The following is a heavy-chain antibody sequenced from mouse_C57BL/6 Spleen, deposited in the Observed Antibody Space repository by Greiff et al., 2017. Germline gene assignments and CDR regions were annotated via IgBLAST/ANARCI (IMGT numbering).Heavy chain of an antibody. J-gene: IGHJ3*01. CDR3: ARSTRIRRGWFAY. CDR1: GYTFTDYY. CDR2: INPNNGGT. Sequence: VQLQQSGPGLVKPGASVKISCKASGYTFTDYYMNWVKQSHGKSLEWIGDINPNNGGTSYNQKFKGKATLTVDKSSSTAYMELRSLTSEDSAVYYCARSTRIRRGWFAYWGQGTLVTVSA. D-gene: IGHD2-12*01. V-gene: IGHV1-26*01.